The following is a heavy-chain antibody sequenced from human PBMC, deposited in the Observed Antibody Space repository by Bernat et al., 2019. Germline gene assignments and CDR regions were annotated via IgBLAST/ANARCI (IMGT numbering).Heavy chain of an antibody. CDR2: IHYSGST. D-gene: IGHD2-15*01. CDR3: ARFVVVVAATHFDY. V-gene: IGHV4-59*08. J-gene: IGHJ4*02. CDR1: GGSISSYY. Sequence: QVQLQESGPGLVKPSETLSLTCTVSGGSISSYYWSRIRQPPGKGLEWIGYIHYSGSTNYNPSLKSRVTISVDTSKNQFSLKLSPVTDGDTAVYYCARFVVVVAATHFDYWGQGTMVTVSS.